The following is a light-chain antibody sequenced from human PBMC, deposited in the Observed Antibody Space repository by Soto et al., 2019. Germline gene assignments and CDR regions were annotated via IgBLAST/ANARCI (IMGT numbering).Light chain of an antibody. V-gene: IGKV3-20*01. CDR2: GAS. CDR3: QQYGSSPRN. CDR1: QSVSSSY. J-gene: IGKJ2*01. Sequence: ENVLTQSPGTLSLSPGERATLSCRASQSVSSSYLAWYQQKPGQAPRLLIYGASSRATAIPDRFSGSGSGTDFTLTISRLEPEDFAVYYCQQYGSSPRNFGQGTKLEIK.